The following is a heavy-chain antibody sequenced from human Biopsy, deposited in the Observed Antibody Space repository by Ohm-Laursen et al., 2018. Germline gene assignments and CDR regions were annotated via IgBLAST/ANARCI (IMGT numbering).Heavy chain of an antibody. Sequence: ASVKVSCKASGYTFTGYHAHWARQAPGQGLEWMGWINAKTGDTNYAQKFQGRVTMTRDTSISTAYVDLSSLRSDDTAVYYCTRGGYYYDSLAYYYWFDPWGQGTLVTVSS. V-gene: IGHV1-2*02. CDR3: TRGGYYYDSLAYYYWFDP. D-gene: IGHD3-22*01. CDR1: GYTFTGYH. J-gene: IGHJ5*02. CDR2: INAKTGDT.